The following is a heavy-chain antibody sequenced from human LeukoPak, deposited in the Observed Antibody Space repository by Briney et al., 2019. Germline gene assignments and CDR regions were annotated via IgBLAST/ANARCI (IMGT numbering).Heavy chain of an antibody. CDR3: AREHTPFGSGCTAAY. J-gene: IGHJ4*02. V-gene: IGHV3-48*01. D-gene: IGHD6-19*01. CDR1: GFTFSSYG. Sequence: PGGSLRLSCAASGFTFSSYGMNWVRQAPGKGLEWVSYISPSSSTIYYADSGKGRFTISRDNAKNSLYLQMNSLRADDTAVYYCAREHTPFGSGCTAAYWGQGTLVTVSS. CDR2: ISPSSSTI.